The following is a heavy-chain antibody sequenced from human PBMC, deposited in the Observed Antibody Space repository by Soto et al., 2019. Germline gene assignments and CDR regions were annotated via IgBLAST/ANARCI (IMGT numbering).Heavy chain of an antibody. D-gene: IGHD6-6*01. Sequence: VGSLRLSCAVSGFTFSDFYMNWMRQAPGKGLEWVSYISSSSSTIHYADSVKGRFTISRDNAKNSLYLQMNSLRVEDTAVYYCARSSRSWIGLFDYWGQGTLVTVSS. J-gene: IGHJ4*02. CDR1: GFTFSDFY. CDR2: ISSSSSTI. V-gene: IGHV3-11*01. CDR3: ARSSRSWIGLFDY.